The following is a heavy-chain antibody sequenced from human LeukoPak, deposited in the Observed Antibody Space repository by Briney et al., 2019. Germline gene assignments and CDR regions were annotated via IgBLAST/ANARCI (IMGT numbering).Heavy chain of an antibody. D-gene: IGHD1-26*01. Sequence: GESLKISCKGSGYSFTNYWIGWVRQMPGKGLEWMGIIYPGDSDTRYSPSFQGQVTISADKSISTAYLQWSSLRASDTAIYYCARLCGADSNWFDPWGQGTLVTVSS. CDR3: ARLCGADSNWFDP. CDR2: IYPGDSDT. CDR1: GYSFTNYW. J-gene: IGHJ5*02. V-gene: IGHV5-51*01.